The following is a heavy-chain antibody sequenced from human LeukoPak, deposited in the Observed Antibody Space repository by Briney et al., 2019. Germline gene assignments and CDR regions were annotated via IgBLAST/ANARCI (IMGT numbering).Heavy chain of an antibody. CDR1: GGSISSYY. CDR3: ARDATDYGDYGGGGVWDNWFDP. Sequence: SETLSLTCTVSGGSISSYYWSWIRQPPGKGLEWIGYIYYSGSTNYNPPLKSRVTISVDTSKNQFSLKLSSVTAADTAVYYCARDATDYGDYGGGGVWDNWFDPWGQGTLVTVSS. J-gene: IGHJ5*02. CDR2: IYYSGST. D-gene: IGHD4-17*01. V-gene: IGHV4-59*01.